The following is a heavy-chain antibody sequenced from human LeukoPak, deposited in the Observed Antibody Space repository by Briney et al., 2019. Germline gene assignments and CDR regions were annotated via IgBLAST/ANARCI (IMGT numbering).Heavy chain of an antibody. CDR3: ATWAGAVIVDKNGGVY. CDR1: GYSLTELS. Sequence: ASVKVPCKVSGYSLTELSMHWVRQTPGKGLEWMGGFDPEAGEIIYAQKFQGRVTMTEDTSTDTAYMELSSLRSEDTAVFYCATWAGAVIVDKNGGVYWGQGTLVTVSS. D-gene: IGHD3-22*01. V-gene: IGHV1-24*01. CDR2: FDPEAGEI. J-gene: IGHJ4*02.